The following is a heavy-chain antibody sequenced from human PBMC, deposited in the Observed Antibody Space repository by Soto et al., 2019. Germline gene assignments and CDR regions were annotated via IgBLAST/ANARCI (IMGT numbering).Heavy chain of an antibody. Sequence: TLSLTCAVSGGSISSGGYSWSWIRQPPGKGLEWIGNIYYSGNTDCNPSLKSRVTISVDTSKNQFSLKLSSVTAADTAVYYCARALGRAYYYDSSGYYAYYFDYWGQGTLVTVSS. J-gene: IGHJ4*02. D-gene: IGHD3-22*01. CDR3: ARALGRAYYYDSSGYYAYYFDY. CDR1: GGSISSGGYS. V-gene: IGHV4-30-2*05. CDR2: IYYSGNT.